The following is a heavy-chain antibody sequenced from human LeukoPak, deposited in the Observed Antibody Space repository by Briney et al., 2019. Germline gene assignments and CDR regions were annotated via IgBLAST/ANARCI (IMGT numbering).Heavy chain of an antibody. CDR2: LKPDGGAK. J-gene: IGHJ6*02. V-gene: IGHV3-7*01. CDR1: GFTFSTYW. Sequence: GGSLRLSCAASGFTFSTYWMSWVRQAPGEGLEWVANLKPDGGAKYYVDSVKGRFTISRDNAKNSLYLQMNSLRAEDTAVYYCARDLHYYVAMDVWGQGTTVTVSS. CDR3: ARDLHYYVAMDV. D-gene: IGHD3-10*02.